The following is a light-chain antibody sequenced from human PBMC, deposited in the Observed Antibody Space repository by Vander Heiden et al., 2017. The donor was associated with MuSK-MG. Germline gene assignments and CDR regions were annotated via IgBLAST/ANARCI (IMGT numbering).Light chain of an antibody. CDR2: AAS. V-gene: IGKV1-9*01. Sequence: DIQLTQSPSFLSASVGDRVTITCRASQGISTYLAWFQQKPGKAPKLLIYAASTLQSGVPSRFSGSGSGTEFTLTISGLQPEDFATYYCQQLNGYPPITFGQGTRLGIK. CDR1: QGISTY. CDR3: QQLNGYPPIT. J-gene: IGKJ5*01.